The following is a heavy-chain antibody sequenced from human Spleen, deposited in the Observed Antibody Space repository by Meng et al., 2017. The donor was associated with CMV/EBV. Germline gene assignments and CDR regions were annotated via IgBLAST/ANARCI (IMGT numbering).Heavy chain of an antibody. CDR3: ARAVWEQWLVPPLDY. CDR2: LYSGGTT. V-gene: IGHV3-66*01. Sequence: GESLKISCAASGFTVSSNYMNWVRQAPGKGLEWVSILYSGGTTYYADSVKGRFTISRDNAKNSLYLQMNSLRAEDTAVYYCARAVWEQWLVPPLDYWGQGTLVTVSS. D-gene: IGHD6-19*01. J-gene: IGHJ4*02. CDR1: GFTVSSNY.